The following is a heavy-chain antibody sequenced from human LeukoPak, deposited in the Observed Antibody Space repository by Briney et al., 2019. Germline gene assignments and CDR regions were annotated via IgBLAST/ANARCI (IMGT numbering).Heavy chain of an antibody. CDR1: GGSISSYY. CDR2: IYTSGST. CDR3: ARGIPSDY. D-gene: IGHD2-21*01. J-gene: IGHJ4*02. Sequence: SETLSLTCTVSGGSISSYYWSWIRQPPGKGLEWIGYIYTSGSTNYNPPLKSRVTISVDTSKNQFSLKLSSVTAADTAVYYCARGIPSDYWGQGTLVTVSS. V-gene: IGHV4-4*09.